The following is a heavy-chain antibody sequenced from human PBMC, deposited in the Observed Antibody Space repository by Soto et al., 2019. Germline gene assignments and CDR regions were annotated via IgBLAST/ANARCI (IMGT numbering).Heavy chain of an antibody. D-gene: IGHD2-2*01. J-gene: IGHJ6*03. CDR1: GGSISSSSYY. V-gene: IGHV4-39*01. Sequence: PSETLSLTCTVSGGSISSSSYYWGWIRQPPGKGLEWIGSIYYSGSTYYNPSLKSRVTISVDTSKNQFSLKLSSVTAADTAVYYCAGNRSSTSCYEDYYYYYMDVWGKGTTVTVSS. CDR3: AGNRSSTSCYEDYYYYYMDV. CDR2: IYYSGST.